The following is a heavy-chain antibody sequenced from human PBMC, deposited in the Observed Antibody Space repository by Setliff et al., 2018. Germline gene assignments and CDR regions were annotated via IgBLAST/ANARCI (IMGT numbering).Heavy chain of an antibody. D-gene: IGHD2-21*02. Sequence: GGSLRLSCTASGLSYTNDWVSWVRQAPGKGLEWLASINPHGSEKYYADSVKGRFTISRDNANDIVYLQMNSLRAEDTAFYYCARATASLPTTASDYWGQGSLVTVSS. CDR1: GLSYTNDW. CDR2: INPHGSEK. V-gene: IGHV3-7*03. CDR3: ARATASLPTTASDY. J-gene: IGHJ4*02.